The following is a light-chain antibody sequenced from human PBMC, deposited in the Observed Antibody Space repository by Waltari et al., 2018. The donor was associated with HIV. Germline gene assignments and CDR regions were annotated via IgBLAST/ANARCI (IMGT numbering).Light chain of an antibody. CDR2: EVT. CDR1: PRDIGFHNL. V-gene: IGLV2-18*02. Sequence: QSTLTQPPSASGSLAHSVTIACSGTPRDIGFHNLVSWSQHPPDPAPKLTIYEVTNRHSGVAVRFSASKSGTTASLTISGRQAEDEADYYCSSYTTSSTWVFGGGTQLTVL. CDR3: SSYTTSSTWV. J-gene: IGLJ3*02.